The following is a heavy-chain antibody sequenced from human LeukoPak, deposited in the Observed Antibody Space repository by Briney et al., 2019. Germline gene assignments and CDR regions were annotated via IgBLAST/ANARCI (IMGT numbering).Heavy chain of an antibody. CDR1: GFTVSSNY. V-gene: IGHV3-66*01. Sequence: GGSLRLSCAASGFTVSSNYMSWVRQAPGKGLEWVSVTYSGGSTYYADSVKGRFTISRDNAKNSLYLQMNSLRAEDTAVYYCARDVAYNTFDYWGQGTLVTVSS. D-gene: IGHD1-14*01. J-gene: IGHJ4*02. CDR2: TYSGGST. CDR3: ARDVAYNTFDY.